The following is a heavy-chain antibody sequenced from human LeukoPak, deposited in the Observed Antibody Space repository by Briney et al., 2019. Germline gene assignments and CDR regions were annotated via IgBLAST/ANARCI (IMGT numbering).Heavy chain of an antibody. CDR1: GFTFSSYW. CDR3: ARGNVDTAMVVPLFDY. J-gene: IGHJ4*02. V-gene: IGHV3-7*01. D-gene: IGHD5-18*01. Sequence: PGGSLRLSCAASGFTFSSYWMSWVRQAPGKGLEWVANIKQDGSEKYYVDSVKGRFTISRDSAKNSLYLQMNSLRAEDTAVYYCARGNVDTAMVVPLFDYWGQGTLVTVSS. CDR2: IKQDGSEK.